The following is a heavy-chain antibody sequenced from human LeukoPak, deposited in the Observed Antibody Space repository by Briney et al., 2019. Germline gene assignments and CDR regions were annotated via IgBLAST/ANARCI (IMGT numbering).Heavy chain of an antibody. D-gene: IGHD6-19*01. V-gene: IGHV3-23*01. J-gene: IGHJ4*02. Sequence: PGGSLRLSCAASGFSFSDYAISWVRPAPGTGLEWVSAITGPGEGTWYADSVQGRFTTSRDNSKNTLYLQMNSLRAEDTAVYCCAKRMYGWYQIDYWGQGTLVTVSS. CDR1: GFSFSDYA. CDR3: AKRMYGWYQIDY. CDR2: ITGPGEGT.